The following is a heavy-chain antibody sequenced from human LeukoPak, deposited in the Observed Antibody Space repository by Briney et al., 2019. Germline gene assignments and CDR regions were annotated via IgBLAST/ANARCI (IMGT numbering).Heavy chain of an antibody. D-gene: IGHD5-12*01. V-gene: IGHV3-64*01. CDR1: GFTFSSYA. J-gene: IGHJ4*02. Sequence: GGSLRLSCAASGFTFSSYAMHWVRQAPGKRLEYVSAISSNGGSTYYANSAKGRFTISRDNSKNTLYLQMGSLRAEDMAVYYCARDGYSGYAVMDYWGQGTLVTVPS. CDR2: ISSNGGST. CDR3: ARDGYSGYAVMDY.